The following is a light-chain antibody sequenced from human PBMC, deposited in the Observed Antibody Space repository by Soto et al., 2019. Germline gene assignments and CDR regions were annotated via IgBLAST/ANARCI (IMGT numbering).Light chain of an antibody. CDR3: SSYTNISTRACV. CDR1: SGDIGSYNR. V-gene: IGLV2-14*01. CDR2: GVT. Sequence: QSVLTQPASVSGSPGQSITISCTGTSGDIGSYNRVSWYQQHPGKAPKLIIYGVTDRPSGVSNRFSGSKSGNTASLTISGLQAEDEAEYYCSSYTNISTRACVFGTGTKVTVL. J-gene: IGLJ1*01.